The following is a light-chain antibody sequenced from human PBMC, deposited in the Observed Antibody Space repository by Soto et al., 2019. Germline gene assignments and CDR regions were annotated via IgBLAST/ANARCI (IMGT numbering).Light chain of an antibody. CDR1: SSNIGGNS. CDR2: DDD. V-gene: IGLV1-51*01. CDR3: GSWDSSLSAYV. Sequence: QSVLTQPPSVSAAPGQKVTISCSGSSSNIGGNSVSWYQQLPGTAPKLLIYDDDKRPSGIPDRFSGSKSGTSATLGITGFQTGEEADYYCGSWDSSLSAYVFATGTKVNV. J-gene: IGLJ1*01.